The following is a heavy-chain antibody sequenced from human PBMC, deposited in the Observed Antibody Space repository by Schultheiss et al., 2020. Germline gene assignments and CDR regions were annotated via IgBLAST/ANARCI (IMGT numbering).Heavy chain of an antibody. CDR1: GGSISSYY. J-gene: IGHJ4*02. CDR2: IYTSGST. Sequence: SATLSLTCTVSGGSISSYYWSWIRQPAGKGLEWIGRIYTSGSTNYNPSLKSRVTMSVDTSKNQFSLKLSSVTAADTAVYYCARDDGVVAATYFDYWGQGTLVNGYS. CDR3: ARDDGVVAATYFDY. V-gene: IGHV4-4*07. D-gene: IGHD2-15*01.